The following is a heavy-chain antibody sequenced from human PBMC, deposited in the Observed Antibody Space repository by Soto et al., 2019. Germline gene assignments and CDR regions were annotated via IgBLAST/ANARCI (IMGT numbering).Heavy chain of an antibody. CDR1: GYTFTKYG. CDR2: IGVYNGKT. Sequence: QEQLVQSGGEVKKPGASVRVSCKASGYTFTKYGITWVRQAPGQGLEWMGWIGVYNGKTNYARKRQGRVKMTADTSASTAYMELRSLRSDDTAVYYCSRARYCTSPSCYNHYYYGIDIWGQGTTVSVSS. J-gene: IGHJ6*02. D-gene: IGHD2-2*02. CDR3: SRARYCTSPSCYNHYYYGIDI. V-gene: IGHV1-18*04.